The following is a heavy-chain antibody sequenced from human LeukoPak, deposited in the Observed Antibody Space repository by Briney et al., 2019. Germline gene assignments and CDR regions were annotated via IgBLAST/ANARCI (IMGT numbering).Heavy chain of an antibody. CDR1: GFTFSSYG. D-gene: IGHD6-19*01. V-gene: IGHV3-33*06. CDR3: AKDRRGSGSIFDY. Sequence: GRSLRLSCAASGFTFSSYGMHWVRQAPGKGLEWVAVIWYDGSNKYYADSVKGRFTISRDNSKNTLYLQMYSLRAEDTAVYYCAKDRRGSGSIFDYWGQGTLVTVSS. J-gene: IGHJ4*02. CDR2: IWYDGSNK.